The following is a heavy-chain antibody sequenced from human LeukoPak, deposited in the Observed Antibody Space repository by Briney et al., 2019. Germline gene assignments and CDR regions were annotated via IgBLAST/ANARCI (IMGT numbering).Heavy chain of an antibody. CDR2: ISGYNGNT. CDR1: GYTFSSYG. CDR3: AREGYCSGTSCSNLNWFGP. V-gene: IGHV1-18*01. Sequence: ASVKVSCKASGYTFSSYGITWVRQAPGQGLEWMGWISGYNGNTNYAEKLQGRFTMTTDTSTSTAYMELRSLRSDDTAVYYCAREGYCSGTSCSNLNWFGPWGQGTLVTVSS. J-gene: IGHJ5*02. D-gene: IGHD2-2*01.